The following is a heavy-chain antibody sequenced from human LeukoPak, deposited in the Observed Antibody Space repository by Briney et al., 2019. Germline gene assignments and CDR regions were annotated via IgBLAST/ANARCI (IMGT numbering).Heavy chain of an antibody. CDR2: IYHSGST. D-gene: IGHD5-18*01. Sequence: ASGTLSLTCAVSGGSISSSNWWSWVRQPPGKGLEWIGEIYHSGSTNYNPSLKSRVTISVDKSKNQFSLKLSSVTAADTAVYYCARCDATAMVTGYYYYGMDVWGQGTTVTVSS. CDR1: GGSISSSNW. V-gene: IGHV4-4*02. J-gene: IGHJ6*02. CDR3: ARCDATAMVTGYYYYGMDV.